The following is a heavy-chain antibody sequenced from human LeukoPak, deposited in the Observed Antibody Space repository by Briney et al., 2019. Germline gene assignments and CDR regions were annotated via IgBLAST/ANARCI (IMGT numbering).Heavy chain of an antibody. J-gene: IGHJ5*02. Sequence: ASVKVSCKVSGYTLTELSMHWVRQAPGKGLEWMGGFDPEDGETIYAQKFQGRVTMTEDTSTDTAYMELSSLRSEDTAVYYCATDFSLGAAAGEDWFDPWGQGTLVTVSS. CDR3: ATDFSLGAAAGEDWFDP. CDR2: FDPEDGET. D-gene: IGHD6-13*01. V-gene: IGHV1-24*01. CDR1: GYTLTELS.